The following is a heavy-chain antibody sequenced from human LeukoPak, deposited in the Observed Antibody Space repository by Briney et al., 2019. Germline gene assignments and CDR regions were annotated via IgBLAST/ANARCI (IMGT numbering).Heavy chain of an antibody. Sequence: KPSETLSLTCTVSGGSISSYYWSWMRQPPGKGLEWIGYIYYSGSTNYNPSLKSRVTISVDTSKNQFSLKLSSVTAADTAVHYCARAGGGAPTYYYYGMVVWGQGTTVTVSS. V-gene: IGHV4-59*01. CDR2: IYYSGST. CDR1: GGSISSYY. CDR3: ARAGGGAPTYYYYGMVV. D-gene: IGHD3-16*01. J-gene: IGHJ6*02.